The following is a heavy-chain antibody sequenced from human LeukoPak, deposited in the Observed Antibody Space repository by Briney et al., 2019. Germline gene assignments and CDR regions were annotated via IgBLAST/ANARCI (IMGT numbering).Heavy chain of an antibody. Sequence: ETLSLTCTVSGASISSSNYHWGWIRQPPGKGLEWVANIKQDGSEIYYVDSVKGRFTISRDNAKNSLDLQMRSLRAEDTAVYYCARVVTVTTQMTGCDYWGQGTLVTVSS. J-gene: IGHJ4*02. CDR2: IKQDGSEI. CDR1: GASISSSNYH. V-gene: IGHV3-7*01. CDR3: ARVVTVTTQMTGCDY. D-gene: IGHD4-17*01.